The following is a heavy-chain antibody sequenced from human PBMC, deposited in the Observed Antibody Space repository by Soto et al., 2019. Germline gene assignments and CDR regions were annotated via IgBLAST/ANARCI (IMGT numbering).Heavy chain of an antibody. CDR3: AKGEVAGPRAESSYLDS. Sequence: QAQLQESGPGLVKSSQTLALTCSVSGYSIASVCAYYWSWSRQHPGKVLEWIGFLDSSGGAHYNPYRKSRLSLSVDTSKNQFPLRLNYVTAADTSAYYCAKGEVAGPRAESSYLDSWGQGSLVAVSS. V-gene: IGHV4-31*03. CDR2: LDSSGGA. J-gene: IGHJ4*02. D-gene: IGHD6-19*01. CDR1: GYSIASVCAYY.